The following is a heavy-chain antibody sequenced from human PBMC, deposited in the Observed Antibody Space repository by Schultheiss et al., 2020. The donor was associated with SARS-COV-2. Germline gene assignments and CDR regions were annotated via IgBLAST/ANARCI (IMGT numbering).Heavy chain of an antibody. Sequence: SGPTLVKPTETLTLTCAVSGFSLSNARMGVSWIRQPPGKGLEWIGEINHSGSTNYNPSLKSRVTISVDTSKNQFSLKLSSVTAADTAVYYCARAYSNYVAQFRHLGFDYWGQGTLVTVSS. D-gene: IGHD4-11*01. CDR1: GFSLSNARMG. J-gene: IGHJ4*02. CDR2: INHSGST. CDR3: ARAYSNYVAQFRHLGFDY. V-gene: IGHV4-4*02.